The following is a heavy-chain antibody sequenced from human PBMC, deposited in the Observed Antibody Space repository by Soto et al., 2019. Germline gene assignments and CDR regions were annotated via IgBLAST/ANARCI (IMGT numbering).Heavy chain of an antibody. J-gene: IGHJ3*02. CDR2: ISHSGST. Sequence: QVQLQQWGAGLLKPSETLSLTCAVSSGPFSGYYWSWIRQSPGKGLEWIGEISHSGSTNYNPSLKSRVTISVDTSKNQFSLKLSSVTAADTAVYYCAISYITNDAFDIWGLGTLVTVSS. CDR1: SGPFSGYY. CDR3: AISYITNDAFDI. V-gene: IGHV4-34*01. D-gene: IGHD1-1*01.